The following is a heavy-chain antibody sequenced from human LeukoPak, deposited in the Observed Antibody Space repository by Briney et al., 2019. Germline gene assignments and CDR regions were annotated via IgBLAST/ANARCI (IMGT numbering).Heavy chain of an antibody. CDR1: GGSINDHA. CDR2: VYYTGSS. Sequence: SETLSLTCTVSGGSINDHAWCWIRQPPGRGLEWIGCVYYTGSSEYNASLKSRLTISTDTSNNQLSLKVTSVTAADTAIYSCARLSRIATAGAYSYHSLDIWGQGTTVNVSS. J-gene: IGHJ6*02. CDR3: ARLSRIATAGAYSYHSLDI. D-gene: IGHD6-13*01. V-gene: IGHV4-59*11.